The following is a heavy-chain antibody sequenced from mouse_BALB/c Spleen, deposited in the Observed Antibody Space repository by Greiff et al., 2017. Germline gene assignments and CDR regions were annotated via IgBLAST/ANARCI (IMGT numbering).Heavy chain of an antibody. Sequence: VNVVESGPGLVAPSQSLSITCTVSGFSLTSYGVHWVRQPPGKGLEWLGVIWAGGSTNYNSALMSRLSISKDNSKSQVFLKMNSLQTDDTAMYYCARDQRDGGFAYWGQGTLVTVSA. CDR1: GFSLTSYG. D-gene: IGHD3-3*01. V-gene: IGHV2-9*02. CDR3: ARDQRDGGFAY. J-gene: IGHJ3*01. CDR2: IWAGGST.